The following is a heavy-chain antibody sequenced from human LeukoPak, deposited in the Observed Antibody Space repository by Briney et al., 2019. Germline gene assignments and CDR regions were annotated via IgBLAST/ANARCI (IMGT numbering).Heavy chain of an antibody. CDR1: GYTFTGYY. Sequence: ASVKVSCKASGYTFTGYYVHWVRQAPGQGLEWMGIINPSGGSTSYAQKFQGRVTMTRDTSTSTVYMELSSLRSEDTAVYYCARVGYSSGYFSSLFDYWGQGTLVTVSS. CDR2: INPSGGST. J-gene: IGHJ4*02. V-gene: IGHV1-46*01. D-gene: IGHD3-22*01. CDR3: ARVGYSSGYFSSLFDY.